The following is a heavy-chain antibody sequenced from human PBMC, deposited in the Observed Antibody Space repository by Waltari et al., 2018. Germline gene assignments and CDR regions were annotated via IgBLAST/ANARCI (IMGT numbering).Heavy chain of an antibody. CDR2: LDCRTGVT. D-gene: IGHD3-16*02. CDR3: ARDGDQGQISYRDL. CDR1: GAYLVYYN. Sequence: QVQLVQYGAEMKKPGASVKVSCEASGAYLVYYNFPWVRPAPGKGGEWVGRLDCRTGVTEYVQIFQVRVTMTRDTSITTVYMELTGLRSDDTAVDYCARDGDQGQISYRDLWGQGTLVTVSS. V-gene: IGHV1-2*06. J-gene: IGHJ5*02.